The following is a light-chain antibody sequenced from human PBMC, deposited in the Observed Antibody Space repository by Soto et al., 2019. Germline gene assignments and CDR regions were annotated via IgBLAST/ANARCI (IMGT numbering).Light chain of an antibody. CDR3: SSYTSTSTLYV. V-gene: IGLV2-14*03. CDR2: DVS. Sequence: QSALTQPASVSGSPGQSITISCTGNTSDIGGYNYVSWYQQHPGKVPKLIIYDVSNRPSGVSDRFSGSKSGNAASLTISGLQAEYEADYYCSSYTSTSTLYVFGTGTKFTVL. CDR1: TSDIGGYNY. J-gene: IGLJ1*01.